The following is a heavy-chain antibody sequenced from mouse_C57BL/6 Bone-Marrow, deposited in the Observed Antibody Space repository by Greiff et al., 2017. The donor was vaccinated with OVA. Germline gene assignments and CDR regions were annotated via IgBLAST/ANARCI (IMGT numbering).Heavy chain of an antibody. CDR2: IYSRSGNT. V-gene: IGHV1-81*01. CDR3: ARLLTGHYYAMDY. Sequence: VTLMESGAELARPGASVKLSCKASGYTFTSYGISWVKQRTGQGLEWIGAIYSRSGNTSYNEKFKGKATLTADKSSSTAYMELRSLTSEDSAVDVCARLLTGHYYAMDYWGQGTSVTVSS. CDR1: GYTFTSYG. D-gene: IGHD4-1*01. J-gene: IGHJ4*01.